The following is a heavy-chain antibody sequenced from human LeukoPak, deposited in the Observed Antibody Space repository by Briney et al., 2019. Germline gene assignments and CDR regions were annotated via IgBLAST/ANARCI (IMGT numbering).Heavy chain of an antibody. Sequence: QPGGSLRLSCAASGFSVSSKYMIWVRQAPGMGLEWVSVLYSGGSTYYADSVKGRFTISRDNSKNTVYLQMNNLRGDDTAVYYCAKDISGGDCPDYWGQGTLVTVSS. CDR3: AKDISGGDCPDY. CDR1: GFSVSSKY. CDR2: LYSGGST. J-gene: IGHJ4*02. D-gene: IGHD2-21*02. V-gene: IGHV3-53*05.